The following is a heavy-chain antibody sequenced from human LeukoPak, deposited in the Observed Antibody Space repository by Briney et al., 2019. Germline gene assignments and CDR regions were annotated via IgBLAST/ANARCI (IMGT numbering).Heavy chain of an antibody. D-gene: IGHD6-13*01. CDR3: ARASSWYGTGYYFDY. CDR1: GYTFTNYG. CDR2: ISTYNGDT. V-gene: IGHV1-18*01. Sequence: GASVKVSCKASGYTFTNYGIIWVRQAPGQGLEWMGWISTYNGDTNYAQKVQGRVTMTTDTSTTTAYMGLSRLRSDDTAVYYCARASSWYGTGYYFDYWGQGTLVTVSS. J-gene: IGHJ4*02.